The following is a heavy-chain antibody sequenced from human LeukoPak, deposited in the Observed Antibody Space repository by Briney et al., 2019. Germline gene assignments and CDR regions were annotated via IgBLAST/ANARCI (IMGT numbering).Heavy chain of an antibody. CDR2: ISSSSSYI. J-gene: IGHJ4*02. CDR1: GFTYSSYS. CDR3: ARVGVAATQGNDY. V-gene: IGHV3-21*01. Sequence: PGGSLRLSCAASGFTYSSYSMNWVRQAPGKGLEWVSSISSSSSYIYYADSVKGRSTISRDNAKNSLYLQMNSLRAEDTAVYYCARVGVAATQGNDYWGQGTLVTVSS. D-gene: IGHD2-15*01.